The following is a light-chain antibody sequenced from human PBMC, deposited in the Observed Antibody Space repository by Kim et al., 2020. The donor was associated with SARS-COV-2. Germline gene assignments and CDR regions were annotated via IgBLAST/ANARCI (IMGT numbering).Light chain of an antibody. J-gene: IGLJ2*01. CDR3: QSYDSSIVV. V-gene: IGLV6-57*03. Sequence: GKTVTISCTRSSGSIASNYVQWYQQRPGSAPPTVIYEDNQRPSGVPDRFSGSFDSSSNSVSLTISGLKTDDEADYYCQSYDSSIVVFGGGTQLTVL. CDR1: SGSIASNY. CDR2: EDN.